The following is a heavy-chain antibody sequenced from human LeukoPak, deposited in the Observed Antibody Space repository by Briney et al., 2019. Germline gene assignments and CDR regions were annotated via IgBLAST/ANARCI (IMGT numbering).Heavy chain of an antibody. Sequence: SVKVSCKASGGTFSSYAISWVRQAPGQGLEWMGGIIPIFGTANYAQKFQGRVTITADESTSTAYMELSSLRSEDTAVYYCARPGIVVVPAATYYGMDVWGQGTTVTVSS. J-gene: IGHJ6*02. V-gene: IGHV1-69*13. CDR2: IIPIFGTA. CDR3: ARPGIVVVPAATYYGMDV. D-gene: IGHD2-2*01. CDR1: GGTFSSYA.